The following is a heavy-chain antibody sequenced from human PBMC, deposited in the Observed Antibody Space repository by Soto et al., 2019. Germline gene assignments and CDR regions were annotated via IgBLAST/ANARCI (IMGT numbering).Heavy chain of an antibody. V-gene: IGHV1-18*01. CDR2: IAVYNNHT. Sequence: QIQLVQSGGEMKKPGASVKVSCKTSGYTFDDYSINWVRQAPGQGLEWMGWIAVYNNHTNYAQKVQGRVTMTTDMSTNTGYMEVRTLRSDDTAVYYCAKGKTSYLSYGDYWGQGTLVTVSS. J-gene: IGHJ4*02. D-gene: IGHD3-16*01. CDR3: AKGKTSYLSYGDY. CDR1: GYTFDDYS.